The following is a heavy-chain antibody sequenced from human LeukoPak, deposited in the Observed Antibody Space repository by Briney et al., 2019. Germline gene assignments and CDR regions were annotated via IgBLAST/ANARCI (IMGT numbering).Heavy chain of an antibody. CDR2: INPNSGGT. V-gene: IGHV1-2*04. CDR3: ARGRYYDILTGPIGPAFDI. CDR1: GYTFTGYY. D-gene: IGHD3-9*01. Sequence: ASVNVSCKASGYTFTGYYMHWARQAPGQGLEWMGWINPNSGGTNYAQKFLGWVTMTRDTSISTAYMELSRLRSDDTAVYYCARGRYYDILTGPIGPAFDIWGQGTMVTVSS. J-gene: IGHJ3*02.